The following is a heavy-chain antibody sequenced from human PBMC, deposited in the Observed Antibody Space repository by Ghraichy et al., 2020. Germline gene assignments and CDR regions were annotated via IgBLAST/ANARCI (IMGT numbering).Heavy chain of an antibody. CDR2: INSDGSST. CDR3: AREGGELSSYYYYYGMDV. V-gene: IGHV3-74*01. D-gene: IGHD3-16*02. CDR1: GFTFSSYW. J-gene: IGHJ6*02. Sequence: GGSLRLSCAASGFTFSSYWMHWVRQAPGKGLVWVSRINSDGSSTSYADSVKGRFTISRDNAKNTLYLQMNSLRAEDTAVYYCAREGGELSSYYYYYGMDVWGQGTTVTVSS.